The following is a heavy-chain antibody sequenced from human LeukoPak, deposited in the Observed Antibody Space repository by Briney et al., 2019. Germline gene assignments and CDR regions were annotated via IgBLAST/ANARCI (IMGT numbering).Heavy chain of an antibody. CDR1: GGSISSNNHF. CDR2: THYSGST. J-gene: IGHJ4*02. Sequence: PSETLSLTCTVSGGSISSNNHFWGWIRQPPGEGLEWIGSTHYSGSTYYNPSLKSRVTISVDTSKNQFSLKQSSVTAADTAVYYCARLGSSWYQLDYWGQGALVTVSS. D-gene: IGHD6-13*01. V-gene: IGHV4-39*01. CDR3: ARLGSSWYQLDY.